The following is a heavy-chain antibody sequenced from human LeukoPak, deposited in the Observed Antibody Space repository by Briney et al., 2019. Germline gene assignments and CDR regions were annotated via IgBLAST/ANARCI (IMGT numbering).Heavy chain of an antibody. CDR3: ARPGLRYFDWLFQNWFDP. CDR2: ISGSGGST. V-gene: IGHV3-23*01. J-gene: IGHJ5*02. CDR1: GFTFSSYA. Sequence: GGSLRLSCAASGFTFSSYAMSWVRQAPGKGLEWVSAISGSGGSTYYADSVKGRFTISRDNSKNTLYLQMNSLRAEDTAVYCCARPGLRYFDWLFQNWFDPWGQGTLVTVSS. D-gene: IGHD3-9*01.